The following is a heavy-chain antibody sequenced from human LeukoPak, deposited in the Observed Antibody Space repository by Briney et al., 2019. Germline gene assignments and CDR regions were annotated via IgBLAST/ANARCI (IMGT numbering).Heavy chain of an antibody. CDR3: ARAIRLEGSDAFDI. D-gene: IGHD3-10*01. CDR2: ISSSSSYI. CDR1: GFTFSSYS. V-gene: IGHV3-21*01. Sequence: GGSLRLSCAASGFTFSSYSMNWVRQAPGKGLEWVSSISSSSSYIYYADSVKGRFTISRDNAKNSLYLQMNSLRAEDTAAYYCARAIRLEGSDAFDIWGQGTMVTVSS. J-gene: IGHJ3*02.